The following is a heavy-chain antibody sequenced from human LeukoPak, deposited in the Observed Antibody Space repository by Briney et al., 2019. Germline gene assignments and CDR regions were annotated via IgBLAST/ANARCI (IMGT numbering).Heavy chain of an antibody. J-gene: IGHJ4*02. CDR2: TYYRSKWYN. D-gene: IGHD4/OR15-4a*01. CDR1: GDSVSSNSAA. V-gene: IGHV6-1*01. CDR3: ARGLWGIWPEGAFDN. Sequence: SQTLSLTCAISGDSVSSNSAAWNWIRQSPSRGLEWLGRTYYRSKWYNDYAVSVKSRITINPDTSKNQFSLRLSSVTAADTAIYYCARGLWGIWPEGAFDNWGQGILVTVSS.